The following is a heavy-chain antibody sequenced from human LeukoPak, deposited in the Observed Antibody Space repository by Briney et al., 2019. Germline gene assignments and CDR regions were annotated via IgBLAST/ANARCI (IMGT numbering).Heavy chain of an antibody. D-gene: IGHD3-3*01. CDR3: AREGLGYDFWSGYYGYGMDV. CDR1: GYTFTSYA. Sequence: ASVKVSCKASGYTFTSYAMHWVRQAPGQRLEWMGWINAGNGNTKYSQKFQGRVTITRDTSASTAYMELSSPRSEDTAVYYCAREGLGYDFWSGYYGYGMDVWGQGTTVTVSS. V-gene: IGHV1-3*01. CDR2: INAGNGNT. J-gene: IGHJ6*02.